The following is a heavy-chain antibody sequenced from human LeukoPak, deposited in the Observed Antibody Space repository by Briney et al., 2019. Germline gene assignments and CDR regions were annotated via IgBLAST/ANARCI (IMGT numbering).Heavy chain of an antibody. CDR3: ARDSPPMARYDYFDY. CDR1: GFTFSTLP. Sequence: GGSLRLSCSASGFTFSTLPMHWVRQAPGKGLEYVSGSSSNGGSTYYADSVKGRFTISRDNSKNTLYLQMSSLRPEDTAVYYCARDSPPMARYDYFDYWGQGTLVTVSS. CDR2: SSSNGGST. D-gene: IGHD5-24*01. J-gene: IGHJ4*02. V-gene: IGHV3-64D*06.